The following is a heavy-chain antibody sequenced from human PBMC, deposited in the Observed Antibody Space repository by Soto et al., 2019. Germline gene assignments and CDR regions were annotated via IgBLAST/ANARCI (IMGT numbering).Heavy chain of an antibody. CDR3: ASQLTWASSWQHFDY. D-gene: IGHD6-13*01. V-gene: IGHV4-39*01. CDR2: IYYSGTP. Sequence: QLQLQESGPGLVRPSETLSLTCTVSGGSLSSSSFYWGWIRQPPGKGLEWIGSIYYSGTPFYNPSLSSPVTIXXDXSXXQFSLKVSYVTAADTAVYSCASQLTWASSWQHFDYWGQGSLVTVSS. J-gene: IGHJ4*02. CDR1: GGSLSSSSFY.